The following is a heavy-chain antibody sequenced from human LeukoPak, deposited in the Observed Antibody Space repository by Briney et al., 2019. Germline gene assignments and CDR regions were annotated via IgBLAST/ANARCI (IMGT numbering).Heavy chain of an antibody. Sequence: GGSLRLSCAASGFTFNIFAMSWVRQAPGKGLEWVSTITGSGATYYADSVKGRFTISRDNSKNMLYLQMNSLRAEDTALYFCAKGRDSGWYAWFDPWGQGTLVTVSS. CDR1: GFTFNIFA. D-gene: IGHD6-19*01. CDR3: AKGRDSGWYAWFDP. J-gene: IGHJ5*02. V-gene: IGHV3-23*01. CDR2: ITGSGAT.